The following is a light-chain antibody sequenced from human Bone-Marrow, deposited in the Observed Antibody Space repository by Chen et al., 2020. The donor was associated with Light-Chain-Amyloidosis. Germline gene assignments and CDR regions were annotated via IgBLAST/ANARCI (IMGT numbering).Light chain of an antibody. V-gene: IGLV2-14*03. CDR2: NVS. Sequence: QSALTQPASVSGPPGQSIAISCTGTSSDVGGYNYVSWYQQHPGKAPKLIIYNVSYRPSGVSNRFSGSKSDNTASLTISGLQAEDEADYDCTSYTSSGTLYVFGTGTKVTVL. J-gene: IGLJ1*01. CDR1: SSDVGGYNY. CDR3: TSYTSSGTLYV.